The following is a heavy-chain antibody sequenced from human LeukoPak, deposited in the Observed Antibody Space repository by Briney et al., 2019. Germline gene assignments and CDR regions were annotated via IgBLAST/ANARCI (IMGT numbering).Heavy chain of an antibody. D-gene: IGHD5-24*01. J-gene: IGHJ4*02. CDR1: GFTISSDA. Sequence: GGSLRLSCVASGFTISSDAMTWVRQAPGQGLEWVSASNGSDTDYADSVRGRFTISRDDSKNTLYLQMNGLRIEDTAVYYCSKRRRRETGHFESWGQGTLVTVSP. V-gene: IGHV3-23*01. CDR3: SKRRRRETGHFES. CDR2: SNGSDT.